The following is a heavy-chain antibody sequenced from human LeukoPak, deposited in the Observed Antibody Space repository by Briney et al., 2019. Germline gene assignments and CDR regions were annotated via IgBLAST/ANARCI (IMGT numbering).Heavy chain of an antibody. V-gene: IGHV4-59*01. D-gene: IGHD2-15*01. CDR1: GGSISSYY. CDR3: ARESCSGGSCSLDY. J-gene: IGHJ4*02. CDR2: IYYSGST. Sequence: PSETLSLTCTVSGGSISSYYWSWIRQPPGKGLEWIGYIYYSGSTNYNPSLKSRVTISVDTSKNQFSLKLSSVTAADTAVYYCARESCSGGSCSLDYWGQGTLVTVSS.